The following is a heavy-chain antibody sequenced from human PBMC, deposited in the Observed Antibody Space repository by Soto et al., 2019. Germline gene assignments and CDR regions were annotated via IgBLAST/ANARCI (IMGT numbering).Heavy chain of an antibody. J-gene: IGHJ4*02. V-gene: IGHV1-69*12. Sequence: QVQLVQSGAEVKNPGSSVKVSCKASGGTFRSYVTSWVRQAPGQGLEWLGGIIPMYGTTYYAQTFQGRVTISADESTSTAFMELSSLRSEDTAVYYCARIGTLDWIDDYWGQGTLVTVSS. CDR1: GGTFRSYV. D-gene: IGHD1-1*01. CDR2: IIPMYGTT. CDR3: ARIGTLDWIDDY.